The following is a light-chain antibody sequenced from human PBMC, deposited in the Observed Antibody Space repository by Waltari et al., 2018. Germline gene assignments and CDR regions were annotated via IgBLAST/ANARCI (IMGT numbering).Light chain of an antibody. CDR1: RHIGGS. CDR2: HAS. Sequence: MTQSPDTLSMSAGESVPLSCRASRHIGGSLAWYQQKAGQAPRLLFCHASTRATGVADRFSAAGSGTDFTLTISSLRSEDSAVYYCQQYNDWPPYTFGQGTKLE. V-gene: IGKV3-15*01. J-gene: IGKJ2*01. CDR3: QQYNDWPPYT.